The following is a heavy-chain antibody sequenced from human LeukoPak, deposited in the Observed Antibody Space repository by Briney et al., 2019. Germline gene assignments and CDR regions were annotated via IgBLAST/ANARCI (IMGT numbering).Heavy chain of an antibody. D-gene: IGHD2-2*03. Sequence: VSVKVSCKASGYTFASFGITWVRQAPGQGLEWMGWINTHNGDTNYARKLQGRVTMTTDTSTSTAYMELRSLRSDDTAVYYCARDGYRLSGYFYYMDVWGKGTTVTVSS. J-gene: IGHJ6*03. V-gene: IGHV1-18*01. CDR1: GYTFASFG. CDR2: INTHNGDT. CDR3: ARDGYRLSGYFYYMDV.